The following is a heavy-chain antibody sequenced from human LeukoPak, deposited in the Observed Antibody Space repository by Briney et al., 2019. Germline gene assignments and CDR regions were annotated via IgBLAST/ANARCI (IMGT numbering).Heavy chain of an antibody. Sequence: GGSLRLSCAASGFTFNAYAIHWVRQAPGKGLEWVSLVKGDGVTTDYANSVKGRFTISRDNAKNSLYLQMSSLKTEDTAVYYCARDRIAVAGTLWGQGTLVTVSS. V-gene: IGHV3-43*02. CDR1: GFTFNAYA. J-gene: IGHJ4*02. CDR3: ARDRIAVAGTL. CDR2: VKGDGVTT. D-gene: IGHD6-19*01.